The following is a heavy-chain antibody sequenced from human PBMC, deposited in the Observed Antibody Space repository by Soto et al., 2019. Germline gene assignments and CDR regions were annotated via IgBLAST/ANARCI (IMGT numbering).Heavy chain of an antibody. V-gene: IGHV4-4*07. CDR3: VRDRADVSSTHYHYFSV. J-gene: IGHJ2*01. D-gene: IGHD6-13*01. Sequence: SETLSLTCTVSGTSVRHFYWSWIRQSAGKGLEWIGRIYSTGTTNFNPSLKSRLTMSMDMSKNQVSLNLTSVTAADTSVYYCVRDRADVSSTHYHYFSVWGRGTLVTVSS. CDR1: GTSVRHFY. CDR2: IYSTGTT.